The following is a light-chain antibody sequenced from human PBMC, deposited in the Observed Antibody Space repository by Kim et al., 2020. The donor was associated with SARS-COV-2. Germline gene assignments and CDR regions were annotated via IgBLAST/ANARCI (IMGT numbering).Light chain of an antibody. CDR2: DNN. Sequence: QSVLTQPPSVSAAPGQKVTISCSGSSPNIGNNYVSWYQQLPGTAPKLLIYDNNKRPSGIPDRFSVSKSGTSATLGITGLQTGDEADYYCGTWDSSLSAGVFGGGTQLTVL. CDR1: SPNIGNNY. CDR3: GTWDSSLSAGV. J-gene: IGLJ3*02. V-gene: IGLV1-51*01.